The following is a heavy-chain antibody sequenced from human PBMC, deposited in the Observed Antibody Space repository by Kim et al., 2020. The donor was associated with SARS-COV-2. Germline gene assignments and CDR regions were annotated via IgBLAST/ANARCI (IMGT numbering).Heavy chain of an antibody. J-gene: IGHJ5*02. CDR1: GYTFTSYD. CDR3: ARSWARGQWLVDKWFDP. D-gene: IGHD6-19*01. V-gene: IGHV1-8*01. CDR2: MNPNSGNT. Sequence: ASVKVSCKASGYTFTSYDINWVRQATGQGLEWMGWMNPNSGNTGYAQKFQGRVTMTRNTSINTAYMELSSLRSEDTAVYYCARSWARGQWLVDKWFDPWGPGTLVTVSS.